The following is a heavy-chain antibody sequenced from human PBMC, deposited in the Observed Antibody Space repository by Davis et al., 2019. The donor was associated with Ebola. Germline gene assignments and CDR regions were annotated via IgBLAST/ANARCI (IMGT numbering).Heavy chain of an antibody. D-gene: IGHD1-26*01. Sequence: GGSLRLSCAASGLVFSNYVMSWVRRAPGKGLEWVSTLGLSADTYYADSVKGRFTISRDNSKNTLYLQMNGLRVDDTAIYYCAKDTSNIWFDIWGQGTMVTVSS. J-gene: IGHJ3*02. V-gene: IGHV3-23*01. CDR1: GLVFSNYV. CDR2: LGLSADT. CDR3: AKDTSNIWFDI.